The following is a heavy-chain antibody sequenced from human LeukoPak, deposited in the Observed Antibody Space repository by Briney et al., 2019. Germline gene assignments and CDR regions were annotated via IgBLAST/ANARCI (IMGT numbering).Heavy chain of an antibody. CDR2: IGPKSGDT. D-gene: IGHD3-10*01. J-gene: IGHJ3*02. Sequence: ASVKVSCKASGYTFTDYFIHWVRQAPGQGLEWMGWIGPKSGDTSYSQKFQGRVTVTRDTSISTAYLKLSRLTSDDTAGYYCGINRPGKALDIWGQGTMVTVSS. CDR3: GINRPGKALDI. V-gene: IGHV1-2*02. CDR1: GYTFTDYF.